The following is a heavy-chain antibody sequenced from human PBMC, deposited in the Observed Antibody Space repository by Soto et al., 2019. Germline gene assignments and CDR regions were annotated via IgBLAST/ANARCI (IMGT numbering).Heavy chain of an antibody. J-gene: IGHJ3*02. CDR1: GGSFSGYY. Sequence: PSETLSLTCAVYGGSFSGYYWSWIRQPPGKGLEWIGEINHSGSTNYNPSLKSRVTISVDTSKNQFSLKLSSVTAADTAVYYCVRRLLFIAAARRSAFDIWGQGTMVTVS. D-gene: IGHD6-13*01. V-gene: IGHV4-34*01. CDR3: VRRLLFIAAARRSAFDI. CDR2: INHSGST.